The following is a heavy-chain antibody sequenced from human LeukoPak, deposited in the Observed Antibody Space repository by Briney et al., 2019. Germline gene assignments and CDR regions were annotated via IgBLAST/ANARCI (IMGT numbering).Heavy chain of an antibody. CDR3: ARLPSLVTPYYFDY. CDR2: IYYSGST. Sequence: PSETLSLTCTVPGGSISSYYWSWIRQPPGKGLEWIGYIYYSGSTNYNPSLKSRVTISVDTSKDQFSLKLSSVTAADTAVYYCARLPSLVTPYYFDYWGQGTLVTVSS. D-gene: IGHD4-11*01. J-gene: IGHJ4*02. V-gene: IGHV4-59*08. CDR1: GGSISSYY.